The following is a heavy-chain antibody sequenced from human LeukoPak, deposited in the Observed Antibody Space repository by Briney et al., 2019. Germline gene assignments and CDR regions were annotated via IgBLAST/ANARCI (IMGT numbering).Heavy chain of an antibody. Sequence: GAPLQISCKGSGYSFTSYWIGWVRQMPGKGLEWMGIIYPGDSDTRYSPSFQGQVTISADKSISTAYLQWSSLKASDAAIYYCARRGQLSWGYYFDYWGQGTLVTVSS. CDR3: ARRGQLSWGYYFDY. CDR2: IYPGDSDT. D-gene: IGHD5-18*01. J-gene: IGHJ4*02. V-gene: IGHV5-51*01. CDR1: GYSFTSYW.